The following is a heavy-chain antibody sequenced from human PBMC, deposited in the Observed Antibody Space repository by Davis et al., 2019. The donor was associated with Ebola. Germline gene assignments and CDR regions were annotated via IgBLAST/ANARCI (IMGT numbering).Heavy chain of an antibody. CDR1: GFTFSDYY. CDR2: ISSSGSTI. V-gene: IGHV3-11*04. D-gene: IGHD3-22*01. CDR3: ARDLTMIVVDLGMDV. J-gene: IGHJ6*04. Sequence: GGSLRLSCAASGFTFSDYYMSWIRQAPGKGLEWVSYISSSGSTIYYADSVKGRFTISRDNAKNSLYLQMNSLRAEDTAVYYCARDLTMIVVDLGMDVWGKGTTVTVSS.